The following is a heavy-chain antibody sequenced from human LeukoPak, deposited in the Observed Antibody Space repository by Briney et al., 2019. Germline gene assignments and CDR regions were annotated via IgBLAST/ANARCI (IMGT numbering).Heavy chain of an antibody. CDR2: ILRNSGSI. Sequence: GWSLRLSCAASGFTFDDYAMHWVRQAPGNGLEWVSGILRNSGSIGYADSAKGRFTISRDDAKNSLYLQMNSLRAEDTALYYCVKDGGRDTAAAYYWGQGTLVSVSS. CDR3: VKDGGRDTAAAYY. D-gene: IGHD6-13*01. J-gene: IGHJ4*02. V-gene: IGHV3-9*01. CDR1: GFTFDDYA.